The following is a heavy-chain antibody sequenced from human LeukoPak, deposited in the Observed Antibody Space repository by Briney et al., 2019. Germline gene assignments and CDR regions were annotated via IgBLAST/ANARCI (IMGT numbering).Heavy chain of an antibody. D-gene: IGHD3-10*01. CDR2: IYTSGST. Sequence: PSETLSLTCTVSGGSISSYYWSWIRQPAGKGLERIGRIYTSGSTNYNPSLKSRVTMSVDTSKNQFSLKLSSVTAADTAVYYCARDSPAYYYGSGVTNWFDPWGQGTLVTVSS. CDR1: GGSISSYY. J-gene: IGHJ5*02. V-gene: IGHV4-4*07. CDR3: ARDSPAYYYGSGVTNWFDP.